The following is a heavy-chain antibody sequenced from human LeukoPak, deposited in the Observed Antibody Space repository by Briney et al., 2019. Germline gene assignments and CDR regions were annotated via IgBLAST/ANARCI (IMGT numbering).Heavy chain of an antibody. CDR1: GFTFSSYG. CDR2: ISYDGSNK. Sequence: GRSLRLSCAASGFTFSSYGMHWVRQAPGKGLEWVAVISYDGSNKYYADSVKGRFTISRDNSKNTLYLQMNSLRAGDTAVYYCAKWDPLDNSIGNWGQGTLVTVS. V-gene: IGHV3-30*18. CDR3: AKWDPLDNSIGN. D-gene: IGHD2/OR15-2a*01. J-gene: IGHJ4*02.